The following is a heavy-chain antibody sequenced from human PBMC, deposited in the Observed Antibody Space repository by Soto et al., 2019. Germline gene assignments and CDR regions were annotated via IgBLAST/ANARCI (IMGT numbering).Heavy chain of an antibody. V-gene: IGHV3-7*01. CDR1: GFTFSSYW. J-gene: IGHJ4*02. Sequence: GGSLRLSCAASGFTFSSYWMSWVRQAPGKGLEWVANIKQDGSEKYYVDSVKGRFTISRDNAKNSLYLQMNSLRAEDTAVYYCARSSIAARRQYFDYWGQGTLVTVSS. CDR3: ARSSIAARRQYFDY. CDR2: IKQDGSEK. D-gene: IGHD6-6*01.